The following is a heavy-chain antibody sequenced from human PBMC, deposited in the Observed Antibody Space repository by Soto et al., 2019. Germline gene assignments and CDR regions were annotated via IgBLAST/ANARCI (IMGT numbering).Heavy chain of an antibody. Sequence: PSECLSPTCTLSAPSITIVGYYCSWIRQHPGNGPEWIRYIYYSGSSNYNPSLKSRVTRSVDTSKNQFSLKLSSVTDADTAVYYCARHLLHGEYADAFDIWGQGTRVTVSS. CDR1: APSITIVGYY. D-gene: IGHD4-17*01. V-gene: IGHV4-31*03. CDR3: ARHLLHGEYADAFDI. J-gene: IGHJ3*02. CDR2: IYYSGSS.